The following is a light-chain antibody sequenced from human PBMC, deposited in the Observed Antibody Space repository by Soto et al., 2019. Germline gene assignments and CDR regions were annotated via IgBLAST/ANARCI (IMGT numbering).Light chain of an antibody. CDR2: ENN. CDR1: SSNVANNY. J-gene: IGLJ1*01. CDR3: GTRDSSLSVYV. Sequence: QSVLTQPPSVSAAPGQKVTISCSGSSSNVANNYISWYQHLPGTAPKLLIYENNKRPSGIPDRFSGSKSGTSATLDITGLQTGGEADYYCGTRDSSLSVYVFGTGTKVTVL. V-gene: IGLV1-51*02.